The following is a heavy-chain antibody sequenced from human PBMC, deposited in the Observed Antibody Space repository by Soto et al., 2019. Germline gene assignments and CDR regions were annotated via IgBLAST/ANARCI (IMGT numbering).Heavy chain of an antibody. CDR3: ATPWFGDGDY. CDR2: IYYSGST. V-gene: IGHV4-39*01. D-gene: IGHD3-10*01. CDR1: GGSISSSSYY. J-gene: IGHJ4*02. Sequence: QLQLQESGPGLVKPSETLSLTCTVSGGSISSSSYYWGWIRQPPGKGLEWIGSIYYSGSTYYNPSLKSRVNISVETSENQFSLKLSSVTDADTAVYYCATPWFGDGDYWGQGALVTVSS.